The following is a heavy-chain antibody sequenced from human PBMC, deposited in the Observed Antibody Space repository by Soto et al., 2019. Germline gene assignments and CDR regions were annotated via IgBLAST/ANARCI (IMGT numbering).Heavy chain of an antibody. CDR3: ATDPWMEPAWSRGVKAAFDI. Sequence: GASVTVSWTVSGYTLTGLSMHWVRQANRKGLEWMGGFDPEDGETIYAQKFQGRVTMTEDTSTDTAYMELSSLRSEDTAVYYCATDPWMEPAWSRGVKAAFDIWGQGTMVTVSS. D-gene: IGHD1-1*01. CDR1: GYTLTGLS. CDR2: FDPEDGET. J-gene: IGHJ3*02. V-gene: IGHV1-24*01.